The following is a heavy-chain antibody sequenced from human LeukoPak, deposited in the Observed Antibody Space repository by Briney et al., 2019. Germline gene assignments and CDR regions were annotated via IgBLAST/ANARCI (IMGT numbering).Heavy chain of an antibody. CDR2: IYHSGST. D-gene: IGHD3-22*01. CDR3: ARALYYYDSSGYYPGYYFDY. J-gene: IGHJ4*02. Sequence: SETLSLTCAVSGGSISSSNWWSWVRQPPGKGLEWIGEIYHSGSTNYNPSLKSRVTISVDKSKNQFSLKLSSVTAADTAVYYCARALYYYDSSGYYPGYYFDYWGQGTLVTVSS. CDR1: GGSISSSNW. V-gene: IGHV4-4*02.